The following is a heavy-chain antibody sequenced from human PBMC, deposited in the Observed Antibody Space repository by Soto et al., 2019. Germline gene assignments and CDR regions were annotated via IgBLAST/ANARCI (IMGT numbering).Heavy chain of an antibody. CDR2: IYYSGST. D-gene: IGHD6-19*01. Sequence: SETLSLTCTVSGGSISSYYWSWIRQPPGKGLEWIGYIYYSGSTNYNPSLKSRVTISVDTSKNQFSLKLSSVTAADTAVYYCARDRAVAGHNWFDPWGQGTLVTVSS. CDR1: GGSISSYY. CDR3: ARDRAVAGHNWFDP. J-gene: IGHJ5*02. V-gene: IGHV4-59*01.